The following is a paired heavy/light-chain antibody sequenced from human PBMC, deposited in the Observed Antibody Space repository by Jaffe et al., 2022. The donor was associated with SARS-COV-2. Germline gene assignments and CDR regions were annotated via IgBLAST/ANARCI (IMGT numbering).Heavy chain of an antibody. D-gene: IGHD6-25*01. CDR2: ISYDGNTK. J-gene: IGHJ4*02. CDR3: AKEITIYSSGWYFDY. CDR1: GFSFSSYG. V-gene: IGHV3-30*18. Sequence: QVQLVESGGGVVQPGRSLRLSCTASGFSFSSYGMHWVRQAPGREPEWVAVISYDGNTKYYADSVRGRFTISRDNSKKTLYLQMNSLRDDDTAVYYCAKEITIYSSGWYFDYWGQGTLVAVSS.
Light chain of an antibody. Sequence: EVVLTQSPGTLSLSPGERATLSCRASQSLTSSFLVWYQQKPGEAPRLLIYGASSRATGIPDRFSGSGSGTDFTLTISRLEPEDSAVYYCQQYGNLVATFGGGTKVEIK. V-gene: IGKV3-20*01. J-gene: IGKJ4*01. CDR3: QQYGNLVAT. CDR1: QSLTSSF. CDR2: GAS.